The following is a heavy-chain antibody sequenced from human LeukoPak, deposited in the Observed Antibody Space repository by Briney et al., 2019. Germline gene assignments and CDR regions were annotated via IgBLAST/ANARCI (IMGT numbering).Heavy chain of an antibody. CDR1: GYTFTGYY. CDR3: AIPAPQLRYFDWLPLGSPDNWFDP. Sequence: ASVKVSCKASGYTFTGYYMHWVRQASGQGLEWMGWINPNSGGTNYAQKFQGRVTMTRDTSISTAYMELSRLRSDDTAVYYCAIPAPQLRYFDWLPLGSPDNWFDPWGQGTLVTVSS. J-gene: IGHJ5*02. V-gene: IGHV1-2*02. D-gene: IGHD3-9*01. CDR2: INPNSGGT.